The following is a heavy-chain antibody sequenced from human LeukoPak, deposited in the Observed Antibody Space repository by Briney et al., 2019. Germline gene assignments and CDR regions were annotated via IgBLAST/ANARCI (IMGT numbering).Heavy chain of an antibody. CDR2: ICHGGRTI. CDR3: ARERVGYCSGGSCYYNHYYYYGMDV. CDR1: GFTFSDYC. J-gene: IGHJ6*02. Sequence: GGSLRLSCAASGFTFSDYCMNWIRQAPGKGLEWISYICHGGRTISYADSVKGRFTISRDNAKNSLYLQMNSLRAEDTAVYYCARERVGYCSGGSCYYNHYYYYGMDVWGQGTTVTVSS. V-gene: IGHV3-11*01. D-gene: IGHD2-15*01.